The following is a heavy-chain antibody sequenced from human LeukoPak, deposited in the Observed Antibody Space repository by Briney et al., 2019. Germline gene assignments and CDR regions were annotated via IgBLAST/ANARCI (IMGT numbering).Heavy chain of an antibody. Sequence: PPGGSLRLSCAASGFTFSSYGMHWVRQAPGKGLEWVSGINWNGGSTGYADSVRGRFTISRDNAKNSLYLQMNSLRAEDTAFYYCARDKTPFYWYFDLWGSGTLVTVSS. CDR2: INWNGGST. V-gene: IGHV3-20*04. J-gene: IGHJ2*01. CDR1: GFTFSSYG. CDR3: ARDKTPFYWYFDL.